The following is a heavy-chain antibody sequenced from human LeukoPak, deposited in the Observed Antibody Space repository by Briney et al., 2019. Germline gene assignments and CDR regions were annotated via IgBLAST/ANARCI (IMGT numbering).Heavy chain of an antibody. CDR2: ISAYNGNT. D-gene: IGHD4-17*01. V-gene: IGHV1-18*01. Sequence: ASVKVSCKASGYTFTSYGISWVRQAPGQGLEWMGWISAYNGNTNYAQKPQGRVTMTTDTSTSTAYMELRSLRSDDTAVYYCAHNDYGDYDHFQHWGQGTLVTVSS. J-gene: IGHJ1*01. CDR1: GYTFTSYG. CDR3: AHNDYGDYDHFQH.